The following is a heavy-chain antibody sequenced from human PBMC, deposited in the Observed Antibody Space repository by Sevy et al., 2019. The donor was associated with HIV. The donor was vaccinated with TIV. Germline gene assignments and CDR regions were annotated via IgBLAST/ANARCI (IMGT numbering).Heavy chain of an antibody. J-gene: IGHJ4*02. Sequence: LSLTCAASGSMFSTYGIHWVRQAPGKGLEWVAIIWYDGSQKYYADSVKGRFTISRDNSNNTVYLQMNSLRAEDTAVYYCARDHGFGDYVRYYFEYWGQGTLVTVSS. V-gene: IGHV3-33*01. CDR1: GSMFSTYG. D-gene: IGHD3-10*01. CDR3: ARDHGFGDYVRYYFEY. CDR2: IWYDGSQK.